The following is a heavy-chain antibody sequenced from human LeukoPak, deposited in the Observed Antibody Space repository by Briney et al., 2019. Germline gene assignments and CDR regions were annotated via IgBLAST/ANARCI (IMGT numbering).Heavy chain of an antibody. CDR2: IYTSGST. V-gene: IGHV4-61*02. CDR1: GGSISSGSYY. CDR3: ARAGSKGGDAFDI. D-gene: IGHD1-26*01. J-gene: IGHJ3*02. Sequence: SQTLSLTCTVSGGSISSGSYYWSWIRQPAGKGLEWIGRIYTSGSTNYNPSLKSRVTISVDTSKNQFSLKLSSVTAADTAVYYCARAGSKGGDAFDIWGQGTMVTVSS.